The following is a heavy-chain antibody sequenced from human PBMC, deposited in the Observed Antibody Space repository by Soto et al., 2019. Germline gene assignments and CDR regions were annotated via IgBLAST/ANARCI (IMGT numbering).Heavy chain of an antibody. V-gene: IGHV1-2*02. CDR3: ATMLYYYYALDV. CDR1: GYRFTDYY. CDR2: INPTSGDT. Sequence: ASVKVSCKASGYRFTDYYMHWVRQAPGQGLEWLGWINPTSGDTNYAQKFHGRVTLTRDTSLSTAYMELSRLTSDDAALYYCATMLYYYYALDVWGQGTTVTVYS. D-gene: IGHD3-16*01. J-gene: IGHJ6*02.